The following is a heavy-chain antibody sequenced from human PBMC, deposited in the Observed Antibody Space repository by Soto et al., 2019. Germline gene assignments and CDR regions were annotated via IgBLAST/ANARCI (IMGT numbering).Heavy chain of an antibody. CDR3: ARDIGNFRYYYYSRDF. Sequence: GESLKISCKGSGYTFTDYWIGWVRQLPGKGLERLGRIYPGDSCTRYSQSFQGHVTITVDKSTSTAYLQWNNLKASDTAMYYCARDIGNFRYYYYSRDFWGRGSTVTVSS. V-gene: IGHV5-51*01. J-gene: IGHJ6*02. CDR2: IYPGDSCT. D-gene: IGHD2-15*01. CDR1: GYTFTDYW.